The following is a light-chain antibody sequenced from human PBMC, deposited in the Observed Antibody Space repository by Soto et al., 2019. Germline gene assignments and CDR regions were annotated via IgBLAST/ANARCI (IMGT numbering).Light chain of an antibody. CDR2: KAS. V-gene: IGKV1-5*03. Sequence: DLQMTQSPSTLSRPAGARAASTCGAGQTISSWLAWYQQKPGKAPKLLIYKASTLKSGVPSRFSGSGSGTEFTLTISSLQPDDFATYDCQHYNSYSEAVGQGTKVDIK. CDR1: QTISSW. J-gene: IGKJ1*01. CDR3: QHYNSYSEA.